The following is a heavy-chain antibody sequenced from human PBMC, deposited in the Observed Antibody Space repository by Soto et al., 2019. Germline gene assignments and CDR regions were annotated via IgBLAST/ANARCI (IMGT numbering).Heavy chain of an antibody. CDR2: INTDGGST. J-gene: IGHJ4*02. V-gene: IGHV3-74*01. CDR3: XXDWFGEFN. D-gene: IGHD3-10*01. CDR1: GFTFSRHW. Sequence: EVQLVESGGGLVQPGGSLRLSCAASGFTFSRHWMHWVRQAPGKGLVWVSHINTDGGSTNYADSVKGRFTVSRDNAKXXXXXXXXXXXXXXXXXXXXXXDWFGEFNWGLGTLVTVSS.